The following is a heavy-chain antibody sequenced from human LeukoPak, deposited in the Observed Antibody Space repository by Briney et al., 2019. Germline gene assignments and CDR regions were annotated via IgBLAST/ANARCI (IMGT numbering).Heavy chain of an antibody. CDR2: INHSGST. V-gene: IGHV4-34*01. CDR1: GGSFSGYY. J-gene: IGHJ6*02. CDR3: ASWRDGYNRSFCDYYYGMDV. D-gene: IGHD5-24*01. Sequence: SETLSLTCAVYGGSFSGYYWSWIRQPPGKGLEWIGEINHSGSTNYNPSLKSRVTISVDTSKNQFSLKLSSVNAADTAVFYGASWRDGYNRSFCDYYYGMDVWGQGTTVSVSS.